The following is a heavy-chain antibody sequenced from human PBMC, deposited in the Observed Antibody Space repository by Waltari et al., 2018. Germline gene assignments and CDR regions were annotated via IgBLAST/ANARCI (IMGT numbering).Heavy chain of an antibody. Sequence: QVQLVQSGAEVKKPGASVRVSCEAAGYSFTKSGITWVRQAPGQGLEWMGWIRWNTGNAKYAQKVQDRVSLTIQTSTKTAYMDLRSLKSDDTAIYYCAIGPAFYYGMNVWGQGTMVTVSS. D-gene: IGHD3-16*01. V-gene: IGHV1-18*01. CDR1: GYSFTKSG. J-gene: IGHJ6*02. CDR2: IRWNTGNA. CDR3: AIGPAFYYGMNV.